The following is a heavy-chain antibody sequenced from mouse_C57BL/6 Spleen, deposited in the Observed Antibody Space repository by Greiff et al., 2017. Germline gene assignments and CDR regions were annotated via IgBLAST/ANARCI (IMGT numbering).Heavy chain of an antibody. CDR1: GFTFSSYA. V-gene: IGHV5-4*03. J-gene: IGHJ2*01. CDR3: ARLGGGFDY. D-gene: IGHD4-1*01. CDR2: ISDGGSYT. Sequence: DVKLVESGGGLVKPGGSLKLSCAASGFTFSSYAMSWVRQTPEKRLEWVATISDGGSYTYYPDHVKGRFTISTDNAKNNLYLQIGQLKVEDTAMYYGARLGGGFDYWGQGTTLTVSS.